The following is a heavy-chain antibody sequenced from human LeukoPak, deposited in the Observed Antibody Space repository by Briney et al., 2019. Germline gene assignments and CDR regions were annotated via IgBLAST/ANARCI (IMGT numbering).Heavy chain of an antibody. Sequence: PGGSLRLSCAASGVTFSSYGMHWVRQAPGKGLEWVAVISYDGSNKYYADSVKGRFTISRDNSKNTLYLQMNSPRAEDTAVYYCAKDGESYCGGDCYSWQGASYGMDVWGQGTTVTVSS. V-gene: IGHV3-30*18. CDR3: AKDGESYCGGDCYSWQGASYGMDV. CDR2: ISYDGSNK. D-gene: IGHD2-21*02. CDR1: GVTFSSYG. J-gene: IGHJ6*02.